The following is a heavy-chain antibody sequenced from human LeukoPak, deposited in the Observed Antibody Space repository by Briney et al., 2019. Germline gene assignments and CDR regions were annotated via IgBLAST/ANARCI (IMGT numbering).Heavy chain of an antibody. CDR1: GFXFSSYV. J-gene: IGHJ5*02. D-gene: IGHD2-2*01. CDR3: AKGGYCSSTSCYVGWFDP. V-gene: IGHV3-23*01. Sequence: GGSLRLSCAASGFXFSSYVINWVRQAPGKGPEWVSVISGGGGSTYYADSVKGRFTISRDNSKDTLFLQMNSLRAEDTAVYYCAKGGYCSSTSCYVGWFDPWGQGTLVTVSS. CDR2: ISGGGGST.